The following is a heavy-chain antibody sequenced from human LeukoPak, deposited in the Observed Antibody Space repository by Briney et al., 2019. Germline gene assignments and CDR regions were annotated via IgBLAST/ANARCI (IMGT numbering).Heavy chain of an antibody. CDR2: IKQDGSEK. V-gene: IGHV3-7*03. D-gene: IGHD2-15*01. CDR1: GFTFSSYW. CDR3: AYCSGGDCYAGLDY. J-gene: IGHJ4*02. Sequence: GGSLRLSCAASGFTFSSYWMSWVRQAPGKGLEWVANIKQDGSEKYYVDSVKGRFTISRDNSKNTLYLQMNSLRAEDTAVYYCAYCSGGDCYAGLDYWGQGTLVTVSS.